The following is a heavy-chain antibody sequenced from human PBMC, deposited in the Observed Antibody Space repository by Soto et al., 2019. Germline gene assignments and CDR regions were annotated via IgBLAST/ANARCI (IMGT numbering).Heavy chain of an antibody. D-gene: IGHD5-18*01. CDR3: ARGTAMVDY. CDR2: INHSGST. CDR1: GGSFSGYY. J-gene: IGHJ4*02. V-gene: IGHV4-34*01. Sequence: SETLSLTCAVYGGSFSGYYWSWIRQPPGKGLEWIGEINHSGSTNYNPSLKSRVTISVDTSKNQFSLKLSSVTAADTAVYYCARGTAMVDYWGQGTLVTVSS.